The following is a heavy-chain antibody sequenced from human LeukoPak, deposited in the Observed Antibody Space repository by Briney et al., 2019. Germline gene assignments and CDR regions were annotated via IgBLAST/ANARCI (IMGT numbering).Heavy chain of an antibody. CDR1: GFTFSSYA. CDR2: IKQDGSEK. Sequence: GGSLRLSCAASGFTFSSYAMSWVRQAPGKGLEWVANIKQDGSEKYNVDSVKGRFTISRDNAKNSLYLQMNSLRAEDTAVYYCARDNGYYDFWSGYGGNWFDPWGQGTLVTVSS. J-gene: IGHJ5*02. CDR3: ARDNGYYDFWSGYGGNWFDP. V-gene: IGHV3-7*01. D-gene: IGHD3-3*01.